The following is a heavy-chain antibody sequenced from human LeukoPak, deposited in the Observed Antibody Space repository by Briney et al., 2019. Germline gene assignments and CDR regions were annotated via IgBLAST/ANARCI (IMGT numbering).Heavy chain of an antibody. CDR2: IIPIFGTA. CDR3: ASGLGDFWSGLENFDY. Sequence: SVKVSCKASGGTFSSYAISWARQAPGQGLEWMGGIIPIFGTANYAQKFQGRVTITTDESTSTAYMELSSLRSEDTAVYYCASGLGDFWSGLENFDYWGQGTLVTVSS. J-gene: IGHJ4*02. CDR1: GGTFSSYA. V-gene: IGHV1-69*05. D-gene: IGHD3-3*01.